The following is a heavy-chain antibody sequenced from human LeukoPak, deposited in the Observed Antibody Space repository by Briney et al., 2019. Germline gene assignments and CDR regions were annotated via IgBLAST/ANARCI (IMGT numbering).Heavy chain of an antibody. Sequence: GGSLRLSCAASGFTFSSYEMNWVRQAPGKGLEWVSYISSSGSTIYYADSVKGRFTISRDNAKNSLYLQMNSLRAEDTAVYYCARGNDVIVRYYWFDPWGQGTMVTVSS. D-gene: IGHD3-22*01. CDR1: GFTFSSYE. V-gene: IGHV3-48*03. CDR2: ISSSGSTI. CDR3: ARGNDVIVRYYWFDP. J-gene: IGHJ5*02.